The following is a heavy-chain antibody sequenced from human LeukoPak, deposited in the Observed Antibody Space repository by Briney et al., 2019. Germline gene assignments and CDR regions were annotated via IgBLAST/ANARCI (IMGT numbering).Heavy chain of an antibody. V-gene: IGHV4-30-4*07. Sequence: NSSETLSLTCAVSGDSISSGGYSWSWIRQPPGKGLEWIGYIYNSGSTKYNPSLKSRVTISVDTSKNQFSLKLNSVTAADTAIYYCARNGDDSSDYYYFDYWGQGTLVTVSS. D-gene: IGHD3-22*01. CDR3: ARNGDDSSDYYYFDY. J-gene: IGHJ4*02. CDR2: IYNSGST. CDR1: GDSISSGGYS.